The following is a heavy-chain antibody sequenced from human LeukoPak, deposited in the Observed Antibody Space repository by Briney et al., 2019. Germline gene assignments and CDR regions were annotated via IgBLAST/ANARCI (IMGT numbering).Heavy chain of an antibody. Sequence: SQTLALTCAISGDTVASKNGAWNWIRQSPSRGLEWLARTYYRSKWYDEYADSVKGRITISPDTSKNQFSLHVYSVTPEDTAVYYCARDLGTSGWYTFDFWGQGTLVTVSS. CDR1: GDTVASKNGA. CDR2: TYYRSKWYD. J-gene: IGHJ5*01. CDR3: ARDLGTSGWYTFDF. D-gene: IGHD6-19*01. V-gene: IGHV6-1*01.